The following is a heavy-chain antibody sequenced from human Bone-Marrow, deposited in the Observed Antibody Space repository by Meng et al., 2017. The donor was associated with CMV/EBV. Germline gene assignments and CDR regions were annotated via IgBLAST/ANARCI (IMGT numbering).Heavy chain of an antibody. Sequence: GESLKISCAASGFTFSSYSMNWVRQAPGKGLEWVSSISSSSSYIYYADSVKGRFTISRDNAKNSLYLQMNSLRAEDTAVYYCARGYYDILTGYSNDAFDIWGQGTTVTVSS. D-gene: IGHD3-9*01. CDR1: GFTFSSYS. CDR2: ISSSSSYI. V-gene: IGHV3-21*01. J-gene: IGHJ3*02. CDR3: ARGYYDILTGYSNDAFDI.